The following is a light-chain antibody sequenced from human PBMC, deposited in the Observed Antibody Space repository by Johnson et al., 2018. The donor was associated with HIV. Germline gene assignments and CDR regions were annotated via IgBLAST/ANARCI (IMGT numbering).Light chain of an antibody. CDR2: ENN. Sequence: VLTQPPSMSAAPGQKVTISCSGSSSNIGNNYVSWYQQLPGTAPKLLIFENNKRPSGIPDRFSGSKSATSDTLGITGLQTRDEADYYCGTWDTSLNAYVFGTGTKVTVL. V-gene: IGLV1-51*02. CDR3: GTWDTSLNAYV. J-gene: IGLJ1*01. CDR1: SSNIGNNY.